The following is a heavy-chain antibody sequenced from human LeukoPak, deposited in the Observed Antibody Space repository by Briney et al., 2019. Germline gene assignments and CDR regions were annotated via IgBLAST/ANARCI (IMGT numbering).Heavy chain of an antibody. D-gene: IGHD3-22*01. CDR2: ISAYNGNT. CDR1: GYTFTSYG. J-gene: IGHJ4*02. Sequence: ASVKVSCKASGYTFTSYGISWVRQAPGQGLEWMGWISAYNGNTNYAQKLQGRVTTTTDTSTSTAYMELRSLRSDDTAVYYCARDDYYDSSGTFDYWGQGTLVTVSS. V-gene: IGHV1-18*01. CDR3: ARDDYYDSSGTFDY.